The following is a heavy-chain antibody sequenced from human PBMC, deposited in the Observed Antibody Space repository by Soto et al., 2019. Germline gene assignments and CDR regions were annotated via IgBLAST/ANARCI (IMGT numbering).Heavy chain of an antibody. J-gene: IGHJ5*02. CDR2: ISSDGDIT. D-gene: IGHD3-9*01. Sequence: SLRLSCSASGFTFSEYSMHWVRQAPGKGLQYVSTISSDGDITYYADSVKGRFTISRDNSKNTLYLQMNSLRPEDTAAYYCVKVSTFYDILTGYYSTNFFDPWGQGTLVTVSS. CDR1: GFTFSEYS. V-gene: IGHV3-64D*06. CDR3: VKVSTFYDILTGYYSTNFFDP.